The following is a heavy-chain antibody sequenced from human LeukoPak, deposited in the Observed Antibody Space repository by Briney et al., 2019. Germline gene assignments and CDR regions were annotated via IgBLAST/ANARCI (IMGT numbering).Heavy chain of an antibody. Sequence: GESLKISCKGSGYIFTNYWIGWVRQTPGKGLEWLGIIYPDDSNPRYSPSFQGQVTISVDKSISTAYLQWSSLKASDTAMYYCARQTPKQYGMDVWGQGTTVTVSS. CDR2: IYPDDSNP. V-gene: IGHV5-51*01. CDR3: ARQTPKQYGMDV. J-gene: IGHJ6*02. CDR1: GYIFTNYW. D-gene: IGHD6-13*01.